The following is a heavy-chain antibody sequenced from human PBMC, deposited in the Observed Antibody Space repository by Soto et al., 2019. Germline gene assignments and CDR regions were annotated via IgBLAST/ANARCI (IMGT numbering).Heavy chain of an antibody. J-gene: IGHJ6*02. Sequence: WESXRLSCSPSEFTFTSYCMTWVRQAPGKGLEWVASIKEDSRDIYYVDSVKGRFTISRDNAESSLHLQMNSLRTEDTAVYYCARDGVPVVEYSSHFYYGMDVWGRGTTVTVSS. CDR1: EFTFTSYC. CDR2: IKEDSRDI. V-gene: IGHV3-7*03. CDR3: ARDGVPVVEYSSHFYYGMDV. D-gene: IGHD2-15*01.